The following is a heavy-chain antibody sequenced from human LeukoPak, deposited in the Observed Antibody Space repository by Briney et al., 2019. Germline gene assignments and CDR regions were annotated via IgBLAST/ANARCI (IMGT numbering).Heavy chain of an antibody. V-gene: IGHV4-4*02. D-gene: IGHD3-10*01. CDR2: IYHRGNT. Sequence: SETLSLTCAVSGGSISSSNWWNWVRQTPGKGLEWIGEIYHRGNTHYNPSLKSRVTMSVDTSTNQFSLRVNSVTAADTAVYYCARTRYYYNSRSYGAPYYFDYWGQGTLVTVSS. CDR3: ARTRYYYNSRSYGAPYYFDY. CDR1: GGSISSSNW. J-gene: IGHJ4*02.